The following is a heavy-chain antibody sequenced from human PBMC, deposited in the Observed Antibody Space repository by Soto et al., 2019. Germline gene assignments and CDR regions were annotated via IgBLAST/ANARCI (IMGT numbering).Heavy chain of an antibody. CDR2: IKQDGTET. Sequence: PGGSLRLSCATSGFVVSIFWLSWVRQAPGKGLEWVANIKQDGTETYYVDSVKGRFTISRDNAKKSLYLQMNRLRAEDTAVYFCAKVAVAGTDSDYWGQGTLVTVSS. CDR1: GFVVSIFW. CDR3: AKVAVAGTDSDY. J-gene: IGHJ4*02. D-gene: IGHD6-19*01. V-gene: IGHV3-7*01.